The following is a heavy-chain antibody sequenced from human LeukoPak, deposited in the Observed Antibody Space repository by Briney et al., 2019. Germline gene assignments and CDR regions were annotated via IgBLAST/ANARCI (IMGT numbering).Heavy chain of an antibody. CDR2: INSDGSTT. CDR1: GLTFRNYA. D-gene: IGHD2/OR15-2a*01. J-gene: IGHJ5*02. V-gene: IGHV3-74*01. Sequence: GGSLRLSCAASGLTFRNYAMSWVRQAPGKGLVWVSRINSDGSTTTYADSVKGRFTISRDNAKNTLYLQMNSLRAEDTAVYYCARAARADCTSPTCHSWLAPWGQGTQVTVSS. CDR3: ARAARADCTSPTCHSWLAP.